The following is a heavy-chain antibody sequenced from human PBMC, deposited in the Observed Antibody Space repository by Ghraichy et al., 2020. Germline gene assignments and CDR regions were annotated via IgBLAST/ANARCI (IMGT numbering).Heavy chain of an antibody. CDR1: GGSIRSYY. Sequence: SQTLSLTCAVSGGSIRSYYWAWIRQPPGKGLEFIGYTYFIGNANYNPSLKSRVTISLDTSNNQFSLRLTSVTAADTAVYYCARHDMRSYGSGSYFGWFDPWGPGTLVTVSS. D-gene: IGHD3-10*01. V-gene: IGHV4-59*08. J-gene: IGHJ5*02. CDR3: ARHDMRSYGSGSYFGWFDP. CDR2: TYFIGNA.